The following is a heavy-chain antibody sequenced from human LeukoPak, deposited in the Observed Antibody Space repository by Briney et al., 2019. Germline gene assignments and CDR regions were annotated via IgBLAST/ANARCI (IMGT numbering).Heavy chain of an antibody. CDR3: ASREKDGYNQGYYCYYGMDV. Sequence: GASVKVSCKASGGTFSSYAISWVRQAPGQGLEWMGGIIPIFGTANYAQKFQGRVTITADESTSTAYMELSSLRSEDTAVYYCASREKDGYNQGYYCYYGMDVWGQGTTVTVSS. J-gene: IGHJ6*02. CDR1: GGTFSSYA. CDR2: IIPIFGTA. D-gene: IGHD5-24*01. V-gene: IGHV1-69*13.